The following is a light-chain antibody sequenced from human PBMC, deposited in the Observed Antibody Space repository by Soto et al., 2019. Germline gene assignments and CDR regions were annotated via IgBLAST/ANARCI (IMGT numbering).Light chain of an antibody. CDR1: QTVSKNY. Sequence: EIVLTQSPFTLSLSPFEGSTLSCRASQTVSKNYLAWYQQKAGQAPRLVIYAASTRATGIPDRFSGSGSGTDFTLTISSLEPEDFAVYYCQQRSNWPPITFGQGTRLEIK. CDR2: AAS. V-gene: IGKV3D-20*02. J-gene: IGKJ5*01. CDR3: QQRSNWPPIT.